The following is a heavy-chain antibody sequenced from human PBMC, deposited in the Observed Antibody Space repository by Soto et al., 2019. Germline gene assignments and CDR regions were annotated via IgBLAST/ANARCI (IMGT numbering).Heavy chain of an antibody. CDR3: ARTTYYDILGPLRYFDY. V-gene: IGHV1-18*01. J-gene: IGHJ4*02. D-gene: IGHD3-9*01. CDR2: ISAYNGNT. CDR1: GYTFTSYG. Sequence: QVQLVQSGAEVKKPGASVKVSCKASGYTFTSYGISWVRQAPGQGLEWMGWISAYNGNTNYAQKLQGRVTMTTDTSTSTAYMELRSLRSDDTAVYYCARTTYYDILGPLRYFDYWGQGTLVTVSS.